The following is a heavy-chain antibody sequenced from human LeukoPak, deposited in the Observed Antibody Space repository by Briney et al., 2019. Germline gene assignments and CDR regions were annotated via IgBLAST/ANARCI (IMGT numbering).Heavy chain of an antibody. J-gene: IGHJ3*02. V-gene: IGHV4-39*07. Sequence: SETLSLTCTVSGGSISTSNYYWGWIRQPPGKGLEWIGNIFYSGSTYYSPSLKRRVTISLDTSRNQFSLKLSSVTAADTAVYYCARAGYSSGWTDAFDIWGQGTMVTVSS. CDR2: IFYSGST. CDR1: GGSISTSNYY. CDR3: ARAGYSSGWTDAFDI. D-gene: IGHD6-19*01.